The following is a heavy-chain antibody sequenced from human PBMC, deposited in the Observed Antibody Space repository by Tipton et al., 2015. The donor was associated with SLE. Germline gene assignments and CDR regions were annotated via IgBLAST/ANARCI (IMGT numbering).Heavy chain of an antibody. Sequence: TLSLTCTVSGGSISSYYWSWIRQPPGKGLEWIGYIYYSGSTNYNPSLKSRVTISVDTSKNQFSLKLSSVTAADTAVYYCARGESWDDAFDIWGQGTMVTVSS. CDR2: IYYSGST. J-gene: IGHJ3*02. CDR3: ARGESWDDAFDI. V-gene: IGHV4-59*08. CDR1: GGSISSYY. D-gene: IGHD1-26*01.